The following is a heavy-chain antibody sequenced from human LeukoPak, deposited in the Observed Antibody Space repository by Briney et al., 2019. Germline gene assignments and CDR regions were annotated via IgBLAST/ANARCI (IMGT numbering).Heavy chain of an antibody. J-gene: IGHJ4*02. Sequence: GGSLRLSCAASGFTFSSYGMHWVRQAPDKGLEWVAVIWYDGSNKYYADSVKGRFTISRDNSKNTLYLQMNSLRAEDTAVYYCARDAEITMVRGALDYWGQGTLVTVSS. CDR1: GFTFSSYG. CDR2: IWYDGSNK. CDR3: ARDAEITMVRGALDY. D-gene: IGHD3-10*01. V-gene: IGHV3-33*01.